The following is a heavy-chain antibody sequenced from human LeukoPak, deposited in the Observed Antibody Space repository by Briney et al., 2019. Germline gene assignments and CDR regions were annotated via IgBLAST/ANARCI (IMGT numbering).Heavy chain of an antibody. Sequence: SETLSLTCTVSGYSISSGYYWGWIRQPPGKGLEWIGSIYHSGSTYYNSSLKSRVTISVDTSKNQLSLKLSSVTAADTAVYYCARGVGLTQGGTFDYWGQGTLVTVSS. CDR1: GYSISSGYY. CDR2: IYHSGST. J-gene: IGHJ4*02. D-gene: IGHD1-26*01. V-gene: IGHV4-38-2*02. CDR3: ARGVGLTQGGTFDY.